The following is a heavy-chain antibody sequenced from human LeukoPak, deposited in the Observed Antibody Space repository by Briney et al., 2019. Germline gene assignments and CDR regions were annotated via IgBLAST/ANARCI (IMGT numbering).Heavy chain of an antibody. V-gene: IGHV4-59*01. CDR1: GGSISSYY. D-gene: IGHD1-26*01. Sequence: SETLSLTCTVSGGSISSYYWSWIRQPPGKGLEWIGYIYYSGSTNYNPSLKSRVTISVDTSKNQFSLKLSSVTAADTAVYYCARVGSGSYWGAFDVWGQGTMVTVSS. CDR2: IYYSGST. CDR3: ARVGSGSYWGAFDV. J-gene: IGHJ3*01.